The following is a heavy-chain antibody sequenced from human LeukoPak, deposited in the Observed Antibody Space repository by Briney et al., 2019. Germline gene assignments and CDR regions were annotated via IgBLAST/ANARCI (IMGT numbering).Heavy chain of an antibody. Sequence: GGSLRLSCAASGFTFTSYYMHWVRQAPGQGLEWMGIINPSGGSTSYAQKFQGRVTMTRDTSTSTVYMELSSLRSEDTAVYYCARDRCSGGSCYDYFDYWGQGTLVTVSS. D-gene: IGHD2-15*01. CDR1: GFTFTSYY. CDR3: ARDRCSGGSCYDYFDY. CDR2: INPSGGST. J-gene: IGHJ4*02. V-gene: IGHV1-46*01.